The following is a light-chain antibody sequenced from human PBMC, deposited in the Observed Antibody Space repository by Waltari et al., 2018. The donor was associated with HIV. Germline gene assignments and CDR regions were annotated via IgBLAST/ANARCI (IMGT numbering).Light chain of an antibody. CDR3: ASWDDSLNGPV. CDR2: GKN. Sequence: QSVLPQPPSTSGTPGQRVTISCSGRSSNLGRNTVSWFQQLPGKAPKVLIYGKNQRPSGVPDRFAGSKSGTSASLAIGGLQSEDEADYYCASWDDSLNGPVFGGGTTLTVL. J-gene: IGLJ2*01. V-gene: IGLV1-44*01. CDR1: SSNLGRNT.